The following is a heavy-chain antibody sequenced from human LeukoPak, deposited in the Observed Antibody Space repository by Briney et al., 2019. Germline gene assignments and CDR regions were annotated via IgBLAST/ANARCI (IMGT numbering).Heavy chain of an antibody. CDR1: GFTFDDYA. CDR2: ISWNSGSI. V-gene: IGHV3-9*01. Sequence: GRSLRLSCAASGFTFDDYAVHWVRQAPGKGLEWVSGISWNSGSIGYADSVKGRFTISRDNAKNSLYLQMNSLRAEDTALYYCAKGSYFDYWGQGTLVTVSS. J-gene: IGHJ4*02. CDR3: AKGSYFDY.